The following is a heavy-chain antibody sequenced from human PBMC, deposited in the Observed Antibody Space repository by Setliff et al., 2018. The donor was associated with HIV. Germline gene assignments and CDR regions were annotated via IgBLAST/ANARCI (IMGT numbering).Heavy chain of an antibody. CDR2: IRSKGYGSAT. D-gene: IGHD1-1*01. V-gene: IGHV3-73*01. CDR3: TRHSTDPWSLLDY. J-gene: IGHJ4*02. CDR1: GFTFSGSA. Sequence: PGGSLSLSCAASGFTFSGSAMHWVRQASGKGLEWVGRIRSKGYGSATAYAASVKGRFTISRDDSKNTAYLQMDSLKTEDTAVYYCTRHSTDPWSLLDYWGQGTLVTVSS.